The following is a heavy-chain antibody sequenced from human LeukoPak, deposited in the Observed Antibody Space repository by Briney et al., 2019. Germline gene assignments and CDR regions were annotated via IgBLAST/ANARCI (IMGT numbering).Heavy chain of an antibody. J-gene: IGHJ4*02. Sequence: PGGSLRLSCTASGFTFGGYGVHWVRQVPGKGLEWIGFIKSRTYGGTTEYAASVKGRFTISRDDSKSIAYLQMSSLKTEDTAVYFCARDRDHGLDYWGQGTLVTVSS. CDR1: GFTFGGYG. CDR2: IKSRTYGGTT. D-gene: IGHD4-17*01. V-gene: IGHV3-49*04. CDR3: ARDRDHGLDY.